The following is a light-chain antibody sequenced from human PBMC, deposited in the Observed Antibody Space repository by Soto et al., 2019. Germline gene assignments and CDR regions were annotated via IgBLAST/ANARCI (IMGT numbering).Light chain of an antibody. J-gene: IGLJ2*01. CDR3: GTWDSSLSAEV. Sequence: QSALTQPPSVPAAPGQKVTISCSGSSSNIGNNYVSWYQQLPGTAPKLLIYDNNKRPSGIPDRFSGSKSGTSATLGITGLQTGDEADYYCGTWDSSLSAEVFGGGTKVTVL. CDR1: SSNIGNNY. V-gene: IGLV1-51*01. CDR2: DNN.